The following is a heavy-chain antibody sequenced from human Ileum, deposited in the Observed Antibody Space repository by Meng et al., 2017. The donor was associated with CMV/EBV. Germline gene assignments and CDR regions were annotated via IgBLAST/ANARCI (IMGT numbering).Heavy chain of an antibody. CDR1: GFIFSDYW. CDR2: IKEDGRET. Sequence: GESLKISCAASGFIFSDYWMTWVRQAPGKGLEWVANIKEDGRETYYVDSVKGRFKISRDNGKNTFYLQMNSLRAEDTAVYFCARAGNYRFDFWGQGTLVTVSS. J-gene: IGHJ4*02. CDR3: ARAGNYRFDF. D-gene: IGHD4-11*01. V-gene: IGHV3-7*04.